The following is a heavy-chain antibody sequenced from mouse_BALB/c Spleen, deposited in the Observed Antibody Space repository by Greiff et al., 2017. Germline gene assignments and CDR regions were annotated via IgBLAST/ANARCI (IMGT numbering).Heavy chain of an antibody. D-gene: IGHD2-4*01. Sequence: QVQLQQSGAELAKPGASVKMSCKASGYTFTSYWMHWVKQRPGQGLEWIGYINPSTGYTEYNQKFKDKATLTADKSSSTAYMQLSSLTSEDSAVYYCARIYDYDSAMDYWGQGTSVTVSS. V-gene: IGHV1-7*01. CDR2: INPSTGYT. CDR3: ARIYDYDSAMDY. CDR1: GYTFTSYW. J-gene: IGHJ4*01.